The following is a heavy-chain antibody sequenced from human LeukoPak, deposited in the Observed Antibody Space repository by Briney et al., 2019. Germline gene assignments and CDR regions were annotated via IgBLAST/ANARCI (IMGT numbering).Heavy chain of an antibody. CDR1: GFTFSSYS. J-gene: IGHJ6*02. CDR3: ARDLRVRGVYGMDV. Sequence: PGGSLRLSWAASGFTFSSYSMNWVRQAPGKGLEWVSYISSGSSTIYYADSVKGRFTISRDNAKNSLYLQMNSLRAEDTAVYYCARDLRVRGVYGMDVWGQGTTVTVSS. CDR2: ISSGSSTI. V-gene: IGHV3-48*04. D-gene: IGHD3-10*01.